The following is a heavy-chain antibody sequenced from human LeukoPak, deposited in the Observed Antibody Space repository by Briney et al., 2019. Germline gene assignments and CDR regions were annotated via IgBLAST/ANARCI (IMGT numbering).Heavy chain of an antibody. CDR3: ATSYCSGGSCYSGVGGY. Sequence: ASVKVSCKASGGTFSSYAISWVRQAPGQGLEWMGRIIPIFGTANYAQKFQGRVTITTDESTSTAYMELSSLRSEDTAVYYCATSYCSGGSCYSGVGGYWGQGTLVTVSS. V-gene: IGHV1-69*05. CDR1: GGTFSSYA. CDR2: IIPIFGTA. J-gene: IGHJ4*02. D-gene: IGHD2-15*01.